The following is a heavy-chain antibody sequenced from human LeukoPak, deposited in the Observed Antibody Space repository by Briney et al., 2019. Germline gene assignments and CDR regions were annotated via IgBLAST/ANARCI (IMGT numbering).Heavy chain of an antibody. V-gene: IGHV1-69*05. CDR1: GRGFNTYG. J-gene: IGHJ5*02. Sequence: ASVKVACKASGRGFNTYGITWLRQAPGQGLEWVGGIVPILPRRDYAPRFQGRVSFTMDESTTTAYMELSGLTTDDTAFCFCARQYGTNLFDPWGQGTLVTVSS. CDR3: ARQYGTNLFDP. CDR2: IVPILPRR. D-gene: IGHD1-26*01.